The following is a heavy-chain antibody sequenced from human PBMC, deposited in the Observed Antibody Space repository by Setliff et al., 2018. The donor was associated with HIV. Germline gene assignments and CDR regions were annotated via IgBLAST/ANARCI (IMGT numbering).Heavy chain of an antibody. CDR1: GFTFSNYW. Sequence: PGGSLRLSCAASGFTFSNYWMSWVRQAPGKGLEWVANINQDGSEKYYVDSVKGRFTISRDNAKNSLYLQMDSLRVEDTAVYYCASELWFGEFPNYWGQGTLVTVSS. D-gene: IGHD3-10*01. J-gene: IGHJ4*02. CDR2: INQDGSEK. CDR3: ASELWFGEFPNY. V-gene: IGHV3-7*01.